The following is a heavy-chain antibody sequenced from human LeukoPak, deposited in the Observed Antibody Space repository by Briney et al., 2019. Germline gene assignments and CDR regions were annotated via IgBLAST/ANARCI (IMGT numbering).Heavy chain of an antibody. J-gene: IGHJ4*02. CDR1: GYTLSSYG. D-gene: IGHD2-2*01. V-gene: IGHV1-18*01. CDR2: ISVYNGNV. Sequence: GASVKVSCKASGYTLSSYGITWVRQAPGQGLEWMGWISVYNGNVNYAQNLQGRVTMTTDTSTSTAYMELRSLRSDDTAVYYCARAPESLIVLSSTNDYWGQGTLVTVSS. CDR3: ARAPESLIVLSSTNDY.